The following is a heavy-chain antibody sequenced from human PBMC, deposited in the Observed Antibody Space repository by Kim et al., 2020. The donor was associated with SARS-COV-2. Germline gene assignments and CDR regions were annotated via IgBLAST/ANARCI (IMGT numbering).Heavy chain of an antibody. J-gene: IGHJ6*02. V-gene: IGHV3-23*01. Sequence: GRFTISRDNSKNTLYLQMNSLRAEDTAVYYCAKDCQMYSRRDNYYYGMDVWGQGTTVTVSS. CDR3: AKDCQMYSRRDNYYYGMDV. D-gene: IGHD2-21*01.